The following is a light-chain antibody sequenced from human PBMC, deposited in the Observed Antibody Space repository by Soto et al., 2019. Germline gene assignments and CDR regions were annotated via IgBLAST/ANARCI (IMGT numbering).Light chain of an antibody. Sequence: EIVMTQSPATLSVSPGERATLSCRASQSVNRNLAWYQQKPGQTPRLLIYDASSRATGIPARFSGSVSGTDFTLTISSLQSEDFAVYYCQQYNNWPLTFGGGTNVEIK. CDR3: QQYNNWPLT. CDR1: QSVNRN. V-gene: IGKV3-15*01. J-gene: IGKJ4*01. CDR2: DAS.